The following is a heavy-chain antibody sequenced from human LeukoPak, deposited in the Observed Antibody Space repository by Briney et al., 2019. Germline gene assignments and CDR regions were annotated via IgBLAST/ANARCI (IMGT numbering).Heavy chain of an antibody. Sequence: GASVKVSCKTSGYIFTTYYLHWVRQAPGQGLEWMGKVNPTDGSTTYSQKFQGRVTITADKSTSTAYMELSSLRSEDTAVYYCARATFMVRGVIFGYDYWGQGTLVTVSS. CDR3: ARATFMVRGVIFGYDY. CDR2: VNPTDGST. CDR1: GYIFTTYY. V-gene: IGHV1-46*01. D-gene: IGHD3-10*01. J-gene: IGHJ4*02.